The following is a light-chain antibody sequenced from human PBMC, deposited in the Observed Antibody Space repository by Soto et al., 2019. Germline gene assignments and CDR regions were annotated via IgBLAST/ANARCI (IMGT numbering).Light chain of an antibody. CDR1: QTISSW. V-gene: IGKV1-5*03. J-gene: IGKJ1*01. CDR2: KAS. Sequence: DIQMTQSPSTLSGSVGDRVTITCRASQTISSWLAWYQQKPGKAPKLLIYKASTLKSGVPSRFSGSGSGTECTLTSSSLQPDDFATYYRQHYNSYSEAFGQGTKVELK. CDR3: QHYNSYSEA.